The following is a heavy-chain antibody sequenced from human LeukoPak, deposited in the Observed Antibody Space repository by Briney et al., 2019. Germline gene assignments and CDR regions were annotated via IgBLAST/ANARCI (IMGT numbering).Heavy chain of an antibody. J-gene: IGHJ4*02. V-gene: IGHV2-26*01. CDR3: ARIPEPWLVKYYFDY. D-gene: IGHD6-19*01. CDR2: IFSNDEK. Sequence: SGPVLVKPTEILTLTCTVSGFSLSNARMGVSWIRQPPGKALEWLAHIFSNDEKSYSTSLKSRLTISKDTSKSQVVLTMTNMDPVDTATYYCARIPEPWLVKYYFDYWGQGTLVTVSS. CDR1: GFSLSNARMG.